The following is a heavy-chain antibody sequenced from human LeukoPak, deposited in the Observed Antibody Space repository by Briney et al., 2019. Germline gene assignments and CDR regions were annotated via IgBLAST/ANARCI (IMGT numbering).Heavy chain of an antibody. CDR1: GFTFSGYS. D-gene: IGHD2-21*02. Sequence: PGGSLGLSCAASGFTFSGYSMNWVRQAPGKGLEWVSSISSSGIYIYYADSVKGRFTMSRDNARNSLYLQMNSLRAEDTAVYYCARADIAYCGGDCYLGDYWGQGTLVTVSS. V-gene: IGHV3-21*01. CDR2: ISSSGIYI. CDR3: ARADIAYCGGDCYLGDY. J-gene: IGHJ4*02.